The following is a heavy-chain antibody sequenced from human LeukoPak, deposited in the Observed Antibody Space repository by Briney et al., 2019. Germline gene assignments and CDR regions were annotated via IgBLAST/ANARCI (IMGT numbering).Heavy chain of an antibody. D-gene: IGHD4/OR15-4a*01. V-gene: IGHV4-59*08. CDR3: ARRSMVRTVGYYYGMDV. CDR1: GGSISSDY. Sequence: SETLSLTCIVSGGSISSDYWSWIRQSPGKGLESIGYIYYSGSTNYNPSLKSRATISVDTSKRHFSLRLSSVTAADTAVYYCARRSMVRTVGYYYGMDVWGQGTTVTVSS. CDR2: IYYSGST. J-gene: IGHJ6*02.